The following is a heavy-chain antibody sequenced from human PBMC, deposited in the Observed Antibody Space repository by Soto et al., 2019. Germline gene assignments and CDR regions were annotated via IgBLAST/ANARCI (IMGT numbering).Heavy chain of an antibody. CDR1: GFTFSSYA. J-gene: IGHJ4*02. V-gene: IGHV3-23*01. D-gene: IGHD6-6*01. CDR2: ISGSGGST. CDR3: AKDARVAYSSSSEVDY. Sequence: WGSLRLSCAASGFTFSSYAMSWVRQAPGKGLEWVSAISGSGGSTYYADSVKGRFTISRDNSKNTLYLQMNSLRAEDTAVYYCAKDARVAYSSSSEVDYWGQGTLVTVSS.